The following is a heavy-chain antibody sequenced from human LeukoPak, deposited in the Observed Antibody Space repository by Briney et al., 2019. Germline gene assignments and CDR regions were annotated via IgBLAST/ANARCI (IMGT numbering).Heavy chain of an antibody. CDR1: GYSFPSYW. Sequence: GESLKISCKVSGYSFPSYWITWVRQVPGKGLEWMGRIAPSDSYTNYNPSFEGHVTMSVEKSITTVYLQWSSLKASDTAMYYCARHHGPGGDEGFDYWGQGTLVTVSS. V-gene: IGHV5-10-1*01. CDR2: IAPSDSYT. CDR3: ARHHGPGGDEGFDY. D-gene: IGHD2-21*01. J-gene: IGHJ4*02.